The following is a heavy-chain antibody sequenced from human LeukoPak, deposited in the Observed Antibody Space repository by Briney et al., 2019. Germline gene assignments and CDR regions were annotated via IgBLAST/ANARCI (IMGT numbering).Heavy chain of an antibody. CDR2: INPSGGST. V-gene: IGHV1-46*01. D-gene: IGHD3-3*01. CDR3: ARSVLLSLEWLFLIDSFDI. J-gene: IGHJ3*02. Sequence: ASVKVSCKASGYTFTSYYMHWVRQAPGQGLEWMGIINPSGGSTSYAQKFQGRVTMTRDTSTSTVYMELSSLRSEDTAVYYCARSVLLSLEWLFLIDSFDIWGQGTMVTVSS. CDR1: GYTFTSYY.